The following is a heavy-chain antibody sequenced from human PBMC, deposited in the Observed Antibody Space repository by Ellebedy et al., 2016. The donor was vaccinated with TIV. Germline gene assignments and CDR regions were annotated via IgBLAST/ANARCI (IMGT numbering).Heavy chain of an antibody. V-gene: IGHV4-34*01. J-gene: IGHJ5*02. CDR1: GGSFSGYY. CDR3: ARGPKSWDRQYSGYAPVSPNNWFDP. CDR2: INHRGST. D-gene: IGHD5-12*01. Sequence: MPSETLSLTCAVYGGSFSGYYWTWIRQPPGKGLEWIGEINHRGSTNYRPSLKSRVTISLDPSKNQFFLKLKAVTAADTAVYYCARGPKSWDRQYSGYAPVSPNNWFDPWGQGTLVTVSS.